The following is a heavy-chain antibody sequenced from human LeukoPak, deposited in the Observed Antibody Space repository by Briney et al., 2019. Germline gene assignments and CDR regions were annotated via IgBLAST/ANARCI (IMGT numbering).Heavy chain of an antibody. Sequence: PGRSLRLPCAASGFTFSSYGMHWVRQAPGKGLEWVAVISYDGSNKYYADSVKGRFTISRDNSKNTLYLQMNSLRAEDTAVYYCAKDSIVGATTPADYWGQGTLVTVSS. V-gene: IGHV3-30*18. CDR2: ISYDGSNK. CDR1: GFTFSSYG. CDR3: AKDSIVGATTPADY. D-gene: IGHD1-26*01. J-gene: IGHJ4*02.